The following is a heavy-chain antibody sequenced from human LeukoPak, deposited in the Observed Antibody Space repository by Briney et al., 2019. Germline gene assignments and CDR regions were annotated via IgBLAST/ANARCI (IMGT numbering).Heavy chain of an antibody. Sequence: PGGSLRLSCAASGFTFSSYAMSWVRQAPRKGLEWVSAISGSGGSTYYADSVKGRFTISRDNSKNTLYLQMNSLRAEDTAVYYCAKQRVVVVPAAMSHDYWGQGTLVTVSS. CDR3: AKQRVVVVPAAMSHDY. D-gene: IGHD2-2*01. J-gene: IGHJ4*02. V-gene: IGHV3-23*01. CDR2: ISGSGGST. CDR1: GFTFSSYA.